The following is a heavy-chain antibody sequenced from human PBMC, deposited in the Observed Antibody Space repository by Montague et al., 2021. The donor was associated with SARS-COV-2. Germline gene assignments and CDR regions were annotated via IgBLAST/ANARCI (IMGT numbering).Heavy chain of an antibody. J-gene: IGHJ4*02. Sequence: SETLSLTCAVYGGSFSSYYWSWIRQPPGKGLEWIGEINHSGSTNYNPSLKSRVTISVDTSKNQFSLKLSSVTAADTAVYYCARINRIIVGATRFDYWGQGTLVTVSS. CDR1: GGSFSSYY. V-gene: IGHV4-34*01. CDR3: ARINRIIVGATRFDY. CDR2: INHSGST. D-gene: IGHD1-26*01.